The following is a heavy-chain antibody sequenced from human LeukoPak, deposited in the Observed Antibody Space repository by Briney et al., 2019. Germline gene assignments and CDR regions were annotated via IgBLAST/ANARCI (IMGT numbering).Heavy chain of an antibody. V-gene: IGHV3-15*01. J-gene: IGHJ4*02. CDR2: MKSKTAGGTT. CDR3: TTAPYGDFDY. Sequence: GGSLRLSCAASGFTFSSYWMSWVRQAPGKGLEWVGRMKSKTAGGTTDYAAPVKGRFTISRDDSKNTLYLQMSSLKTEDTAVYFCTTAPYGDFDYWGQGTLVTVSS. D-gene: IGHD4-17*01. CDR1: GFTFSSYW.